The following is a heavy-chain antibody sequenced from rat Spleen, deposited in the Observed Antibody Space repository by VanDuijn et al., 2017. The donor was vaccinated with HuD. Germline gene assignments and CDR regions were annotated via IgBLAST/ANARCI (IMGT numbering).Heavy chain of an antibody. CDR1: GFTFSNYY. V-gene: IGHV5-27*01. J-gene: IGHJ2*01. CDR3: TTDCRDYYYSGLFDY. Sequence: EVQLVESGGGLVQPGRSMKLSCAALGFTFSNYYMAWVRQAPTNGLEWVASISPSGSTTHYRDSVRGRFTIFRDMAKSTLYLQMDSLRSEDTATYYCTTDCRDYYYSGLFDYWGQGVMVTVSS. CDR2: ISPSGSTT. D-gene: IGHD1-1*01.